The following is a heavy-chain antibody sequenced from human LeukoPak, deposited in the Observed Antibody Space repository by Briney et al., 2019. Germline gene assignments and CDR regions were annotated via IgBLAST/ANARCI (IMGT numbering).Heavy chain of an antibody. CDR3: ATEIAAAGGPNWFDP. Sequence: ASVKVSCKASGYTFTSYYMHWVRQAPGQGLEWMGGIIPIFGTANYAQKFQGRVTITADESTSTAYMELSSLRSEDTAVYYCATEIAAAGGPNWFDPWGQGTLVTVSS. CDR1: GYTFTSYY. CDR2: IIPIFGTA. V-gene: IGHV1-69*13. J-gene: IGHJ5*02. D-gene: IGHD6-13*01.